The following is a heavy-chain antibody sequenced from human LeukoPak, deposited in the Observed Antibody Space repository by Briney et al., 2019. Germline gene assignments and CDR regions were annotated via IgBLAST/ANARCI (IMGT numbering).Heavy chain of an antibody. J-gene: IGHJ4*02. V-gene: IGHV1-69*13. D-gene: IGHD6-13*01. CDR3: ATLIAAAAPFDY. CDR1: GGTFGSYA. CDR2: IIPIFGTA. Sequence: SVKVSCKASGGTFGSYAISWVRQAPGQGLEWMGGIIPIFGTANYAQKFQGRVTITADESTSTAYMELSSLRSEDTAVYYCATLIAAAAPFDYWGQGTLVTVSS.